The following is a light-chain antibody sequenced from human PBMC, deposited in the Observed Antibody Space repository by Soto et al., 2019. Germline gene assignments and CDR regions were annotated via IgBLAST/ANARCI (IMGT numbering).Light chain of an antibody. CDR2: DTS. J-gene: IGKJ1*01. Sequence: EIVLTQAPTTLSFSLGERATLSCRASQTVSKYLAWYQQKPGQAPRLLIYDTSNRATGIPARFSGSGSGTDFTLTISGLQPEDFATYYCQHYNSYSEAFGQGTKVELK. CDR1: QTVSKY. V-gene: IGKV3-11*01. CDR3: QHYNSYSEA.